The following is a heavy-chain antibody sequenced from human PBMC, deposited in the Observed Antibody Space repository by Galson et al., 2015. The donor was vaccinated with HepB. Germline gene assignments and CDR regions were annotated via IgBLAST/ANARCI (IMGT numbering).Heavy chain of an antibody. Sequence: SLRLSCAASGFTFSGYPMHWVRQAPGKGLEWLTLISKTGSPHYAESIRGRFFVARDDSRNTLYLQMNNVRLDDTAVYYCARDRDCSKSVYNMLPYWGQGTLVTVSS. J-gene: IGHJ4*02. CDR1: GFTFSGYP. V-gene: IGHV3-30*04. D-gene: IGHD3-10*02. CDR2: ISKTGSP. CDR3: ARDRDCSKSVYNMLPY.